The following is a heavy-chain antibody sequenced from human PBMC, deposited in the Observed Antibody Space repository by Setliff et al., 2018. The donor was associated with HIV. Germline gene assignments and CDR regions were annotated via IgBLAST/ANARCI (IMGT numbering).Heavy chain of an antibody. CDR1: GFSFSTYT. D-gene: IGHD3-10*01. Sequence: GESLKISCAASGFSFSTYTMNWIRQAPGKGLEWVSSISSSGTYIYYADSMKGRFTISRDNAKNSLYLQMNSLRADDTAMYYCACPKEGYSGSGGAFQIWGQGTMVTVS. V-gene: IGHV3-21*01. CDR3: ACPKEGYSGSGGAFQI. CDR2: ISSSGTYI. J-gene: IGHJ3*02.